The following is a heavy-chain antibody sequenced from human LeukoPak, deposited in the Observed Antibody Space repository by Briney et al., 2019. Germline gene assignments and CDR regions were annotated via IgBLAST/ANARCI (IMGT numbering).Heavy chain of an antibody. D-gene: IGHD3-22*01. V-gene: IGHV4-31*03. CDR3: ARGDSSGQYYFDY. J-gene: IGHJ4*02. CDR1: GGSVSSGSYY. Sequence: SETLSVTCTVSGGSVSSGSYYWSWIRQPPGKGLEWIGYIYYSGSTYYNPSLKSRVTISVDTSEIQFSLKLSSVTAADTAGYYCARGDSSGQYYFDYWGQGTLVTVSS. CDR2: IYYSGST.